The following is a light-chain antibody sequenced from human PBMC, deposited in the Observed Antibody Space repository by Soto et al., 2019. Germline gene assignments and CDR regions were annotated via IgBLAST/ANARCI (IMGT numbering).Light chain of an antibody. Sequence: QSVLTQPPSVSGAPGQRVTISCTGSSSNIGAGRDVHWYQQLPGTAPRLLIYGNNNRPSGVPDRFSASKSGTSASLAITGLQAEDEADFSCQSFDSSLSAYVFGTRSKVTVL. V-gene: IGLV1-40*01. CDR3: QSFDSSLSAYV. CDR1: SSNIGAGRD. CDR2: GNN. J-gene: IGLJ1*01.